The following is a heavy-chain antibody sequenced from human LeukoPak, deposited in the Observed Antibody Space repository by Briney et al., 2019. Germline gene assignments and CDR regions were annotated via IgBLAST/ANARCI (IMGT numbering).Heavy chain of an antibody. CDR1: GFTFSSYG. J-gene: IGHJ4*02. V-gene: IGHV3-33*06. D-gene: IGHD5-18*01. CDR2: IWYDGSNK. Sequence: PGRSLRLSCAASGFTFSSYGMHWVRQAPGKGLEWVAVIWYDGSNKYYADSVKGRFTISKDNSKNTLYLQMSSLRAEDTAVYYCAKGTWDTAMVPDYWGQGTLVTVSS. CDR3: AKGTWDTAMVPDY.